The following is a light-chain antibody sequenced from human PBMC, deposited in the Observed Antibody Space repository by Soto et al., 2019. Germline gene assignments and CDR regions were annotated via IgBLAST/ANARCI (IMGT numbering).Light chain of an antibody. Sequence: QSALTQPASVSGSPGQSITISCTGTSSDVGAYNYVSWYQQHPGKAPKLMIYEVNNRPSGVSNRFSGSTSGNTASLTISGLQAEDEADYYCNSYTTSSTRVFGGGTKVTVL. J-gene: IGLJ3*02. V-gene: IGLV2-14*01. CDR3: NSYTTSSTRV. CDR2: EVN. CDR1: SSDVGAYNY.